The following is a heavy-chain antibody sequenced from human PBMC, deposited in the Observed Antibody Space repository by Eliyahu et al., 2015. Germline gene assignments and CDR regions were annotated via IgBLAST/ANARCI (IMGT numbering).Heavy chain of an antibody. Sequence: EVQLLESGGGLVRPGGSLRLSCAASGFTFGIYGMSWVRQAPGKGLEWVSAISGCGESTYYADSVKGRFTISRDNSKNVLYLQMNSVRAEDTAVYYCAKGFSPHGDYWSFDLWGRGTLVTVSS. CDR1: GFTFGIYG. J-gene: IGHJ2*01. CDR2: ISGCGEST. CDR3: AKGFSPHGDYWSFDL. D-gene: IGHD4-17*01. V-gene: IGHV3-23*01.